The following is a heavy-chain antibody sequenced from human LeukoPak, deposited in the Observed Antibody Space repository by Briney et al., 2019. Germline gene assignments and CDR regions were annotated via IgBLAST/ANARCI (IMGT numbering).Heavy chain of an antibody. V-gene: IGHV1-8*02. D-gene: IGHD3-10*01. CDR2: MNPNSGNT. CDR1: GYTFTSYD. J-gene: IGHJ4*02. Sequence: ASVKVSCKASGYTFTSYDINWVRQATGQGLEWMGWMNPNSGNTGYAQKFQGRVTMTRNTSISTAYMELSRLRSDDTALYYCARDQRRLSGSGTFPIYYFDYWGPGTLVTVSS. CDR3: ARDQRRLSGSGTFPIYYFDY.